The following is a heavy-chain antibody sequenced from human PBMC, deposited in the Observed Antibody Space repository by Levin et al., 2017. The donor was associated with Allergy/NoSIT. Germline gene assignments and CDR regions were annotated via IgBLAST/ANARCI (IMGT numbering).Heavy chain of an antibody. Sequence: GGSLRLSCSSSGFRMSSFAMSWVRQAPGKGLEWVSSFSNINKAYYADSVVGRFTISRDSSRNILYLQMNNLLGEDTAMYYCAKDHPSSGWPTFESWGQGTLVTVSS. V-gene: IGHV3-23*05. D-gene: IGHD6-19*01. CDR2: FSNINKA. CDR3: AKDHPSSGWPTFES. CDR1: GFRMSSFA. J-gene: IGHJ4*02.